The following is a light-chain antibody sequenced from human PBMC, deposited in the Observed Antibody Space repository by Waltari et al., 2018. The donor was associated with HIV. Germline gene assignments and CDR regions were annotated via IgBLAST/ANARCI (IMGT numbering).Light chain of an antibody. CDR2: GAS. J-gene: IGKJ1*01. CDR1: QSVSSTY. V-gene: IGKV3-20*01. Sequence: IVLTQSPGTLSLSPGERATLSCRPSQSVSSTYLAWYQQKLGQAPRLLIYGASSRASGIPDRFSGSGSGTDCTLTITRLEPEEFAVYYCQQYGRSPLTFGQGTKVEIK. CDR3: QQYGRSPLT.